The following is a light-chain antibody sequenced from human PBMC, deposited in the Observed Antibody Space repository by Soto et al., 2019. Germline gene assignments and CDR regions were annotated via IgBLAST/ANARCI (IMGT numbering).Light chain of an antibody. Sequence: DIQMTQSPSSLSASVGDRVTITFRASQTISIFLNWYQHKPGKPPTLLIYTASSLQSGVPSRFSGSGSGTDFTLPISSLPPEDFATYYCQQSYSTLTFGPGTKVDIK. CDR1: QTISIF. CDR2: TAS. CDR3: QQSYSTLT. V-gene: IGKV1-39*01. J-gene: IGKJ3*01.